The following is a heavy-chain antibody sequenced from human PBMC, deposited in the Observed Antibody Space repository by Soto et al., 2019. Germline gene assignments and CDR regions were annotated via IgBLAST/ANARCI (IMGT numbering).Heavy chain of an antibody. V-gene: IGHV3-23*01. J-gene: IGHJ4*02. D-gene: IGHD2-2*01. Sequence: GGSLRLSCAASGFTFSSYAMSWVRQAPGKGLEWVSAISGSGGSTYYADSVKGRFTTSRDNSKNTLYLQMNSLRAEDTAVYYCANGQYQLLFDYWGQGTLVTVSS. CDR2: ISGSGGST. CDR1: GFTFSSYA. CDR3: ANGQYQLLFDY.